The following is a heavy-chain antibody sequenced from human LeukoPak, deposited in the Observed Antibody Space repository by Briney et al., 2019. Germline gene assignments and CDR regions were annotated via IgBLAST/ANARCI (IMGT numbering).Heavy chain of an antibody. CDR3: ARDRDCSGGSCYGY. CDR1: GFTVSSNY. J-gene: IGHJ4*02. D-gene: IGHD2-15*01. V-gene: IGHV3-66*01. Sequence: GGSLRLSCAASGFTVSSNYMSWVRQAPGKGLEWVSVIYSGGSTYYADSVKGRFTISRDNSKNTLYLQMNSLRAEDTAVYYCARDRDCSGGSCYGYWGQGTRVTVSS. CDR2: IYSGGST.